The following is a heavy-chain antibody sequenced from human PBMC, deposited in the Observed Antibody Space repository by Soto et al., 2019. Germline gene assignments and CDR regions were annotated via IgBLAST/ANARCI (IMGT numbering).Heavy chain of an antibody. CDR3: ARERSGVDDILTGYDWFDP. J-gene: IGHJ5*02. Sequence: SVKVSCKPSGGTFSSYAISWVRQAPGQGLEWVGGIIPIFGTVNYAQKVQGRVTITADESMSAVYMELSGLRSDDTAVYYCARERSGVDDILTGYDWFDPWGQGTLVTVSS. CDR1: GGTFSSYA. CDR2: IIPIFGTV. D-gene: IGHD3-9*01. V-gene: IGHV1-69*13.